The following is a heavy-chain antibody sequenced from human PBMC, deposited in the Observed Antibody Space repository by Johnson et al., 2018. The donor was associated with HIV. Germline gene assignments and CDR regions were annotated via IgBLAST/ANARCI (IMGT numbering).Heavy chain of an antibody. CDR1: GFTFSNYG. V-gene: IGHV3-30*03. Sequence: VQVVESGGGVVQPGTSLRLSCAASGFTFSNYGMHWVRQAPGNLYYADSVKGRFTISRDNSKNTLYLQMNSLRGEDTAVYYCARGPPPFARFGVAAKPNDAFDIWGHGTMVTVSS. D-gene: IGHD3-3*01. J-gene: IGHJ3*02. CDR3: ARGPPPFARFGVAAKPNDAFDI.